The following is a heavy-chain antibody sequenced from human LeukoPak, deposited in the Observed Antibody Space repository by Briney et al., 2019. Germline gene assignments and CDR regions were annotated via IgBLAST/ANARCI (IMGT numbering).Heavy chain of an antibody. D-gene: IGHD6-19*01. CDR1: GGSISSSSYY. J-gene: IGHJ4*02. V-gene: IGHV4-39*01. CDR2: IYYSGST. CDR3: ARHAKWLVIYYFDY. Sequence: SETLSLTCTVSGGSISSSSYYWGWTRQPPVKGLEWSGSIYYSGSTYYNPSLKSRVTISVDTSKNQFSLKLSSVAAADTAVYYCARHAKWLVIYYFDYWGQGTLVTVSS.